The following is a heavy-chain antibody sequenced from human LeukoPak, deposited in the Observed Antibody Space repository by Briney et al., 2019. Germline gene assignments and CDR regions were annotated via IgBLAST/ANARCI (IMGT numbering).Heavy chain of an antibody. CDR3: ARGARITMVRGAYREVLYYFDY. D-gene: IGHD3-10*01. CDR1: GYTFIGHY. J-gene: IGHJ4*02. CDR2: MNPDSGGT. V-gene: IGHV1-2*02. Sequence: ASVKVSCKASGYTFIGHYIHWVRQAPGQGLEWMGWMNPDSGGTNYAQKFQDRVTMNRDTSISTAYMELSRLRSDDTAVYYCARGARITMVRGAYREVLYYFDYWGQGTLVTVSS.